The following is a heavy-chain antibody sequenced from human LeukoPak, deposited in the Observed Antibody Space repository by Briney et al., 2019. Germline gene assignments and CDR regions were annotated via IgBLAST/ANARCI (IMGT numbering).Heavy chain of an antibody. CDR3: ARDAGYTYGPFDY. CDR1: GGSISSGDYY. CDR2: IYYSGST. D-gene: IGHD5-18*01. V-gene: IGHV4-30-4*01. Sequence: SETRSLTCPVSGGSISSGDYYWSWIRQPPGKGLEWIGYIYYSGSTSYNPSLKSRVTISVDTSKNQFSLKLSSVTAADTAVYYCARDAGYTYGPFDYWGQGTLVTVSS. J-gene: IGHJ4*02.